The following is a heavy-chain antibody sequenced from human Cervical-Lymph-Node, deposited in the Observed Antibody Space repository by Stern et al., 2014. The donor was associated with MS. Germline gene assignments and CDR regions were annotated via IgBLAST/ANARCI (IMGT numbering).Heavy chain of an antibody. Sequence: VQLVESGPGLVKPSEALSLTCTVSGVSISNHYWNWIRQPPGKGLEWIAFVNYSGTTKYNPSLKSRVTVSIDTSKNQLSLKLSSVTAADTAVYYCARDRGDYTMDVWGQGTTVTVSS. J-gene: IGHJ6*02. V-gene: IGHV4-59*11. CDR1: GVSISNHY. D-gene: IGHD5-12*01. CDR3: ARDRGDYTMDV. CDR2: VNYSGTT.